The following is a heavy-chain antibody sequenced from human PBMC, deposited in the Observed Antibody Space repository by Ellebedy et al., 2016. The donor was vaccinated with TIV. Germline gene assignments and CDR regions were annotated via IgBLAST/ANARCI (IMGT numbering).Heavy chain of an antibody. Sequence: MPSETLSLTCTVSGGSISSYYWSWIRQPPGKGLEWIGSIYYSGSTNYNPSLKSRVTISVDTSKNQFSLKLSSVTAADTAVYYCARTTYSSSWYGEIYFDYWGQGTLVTVSS. CDR2: IYYSGST. V-gene: IGHV4-59*08. CDR3: ARTTYSSSWYGEIYFDY. J-gene: IGHJ4*02. CDR1: GGSISSYY. D-gene: IGHD6-13*01.